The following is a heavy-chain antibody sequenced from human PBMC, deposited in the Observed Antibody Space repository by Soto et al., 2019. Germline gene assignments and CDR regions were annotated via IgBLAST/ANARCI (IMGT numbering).Heavy chain of an antibody. CDR1: GYTFTSYA. CDR2: INAGNGNT. D-gene: IGHD3-22*01. J-gene: IGHJ1*01. V-gene: IGHV1-3*01. Sequence: ASVKVSCKASGYTFTSYAMHWVRQAPGQRLEWMGWINAGNGNTKYSQKFQGRVTITRDTSASTAYMELTSLTSEDTAVYYCARGVSKVVVAPGYWGHGTLLTVSS. CDR3: ARGVSKVVVAPGY.